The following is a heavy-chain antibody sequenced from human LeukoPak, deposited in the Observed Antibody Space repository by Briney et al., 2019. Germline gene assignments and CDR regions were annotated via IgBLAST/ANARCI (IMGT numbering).Heavy chain of an antibody. CDR2: IYHSGST. CDR1: GYSISSGYY. Sequence: PSETLSLTCTVSGYSISSGYYWGWIRQPPGKGLEWIGSIYHSGSTYYNPSLKSRVTISVDTSKNQFSLKLSSVTAADTAVYYCARLGGSGSYGGDYWGQGTLVTVSS. J-gene: IGHJ4*02. CDR3: ARLGGSGSYGGDY. V-gene: IGHV4-38-2*02. D-gene: IGHD3-10*01.